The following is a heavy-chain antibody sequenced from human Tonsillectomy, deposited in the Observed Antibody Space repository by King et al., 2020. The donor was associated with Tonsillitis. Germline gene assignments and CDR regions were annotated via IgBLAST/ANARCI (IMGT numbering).Heavy chain of an antibody. CDR1: GFTFSSYG. J-gene: IGHJ6*02. D-gene: IGHD3-3*01. CDR2: ISYDGSNN. CDR3: AKAYDDFWSGDYWGGLDV. Sequence: VQLVESGGGVVQPGTSLRLSCAASGFTFSSYGMHWVRQAPGKGLEWVAVISYDGSNNYYADSVKGRFTISRDNSKYKLYLQMNSLRVEDTAVYYCAKAYDDFWSGDYWGGLDVWGQGTTVTVSS. V-gene: IGHV3-30*18.